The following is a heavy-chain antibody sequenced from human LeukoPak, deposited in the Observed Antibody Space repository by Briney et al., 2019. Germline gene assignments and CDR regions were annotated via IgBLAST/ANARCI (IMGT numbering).Heavy chain of an antibody. CDR2: IYYSGST. Sequence: SETLSLTCTVSGGSISSGDYYWSWIRQPPGKGLEWIGYIYYSGSTYYNPSLKSRVTISVDTSKNQFSLKLSSVTAADTAVYYCARVWQQADYYYYYMDVWGKGTTVTVSS. J-gene: IGHJ6*03. CDR1: GGSISSGDYY. D-gene: IGHD6-13*01. V-gene: IGHV4-30-4*01. CDR3: ARVWQQADYYYYYMDV.